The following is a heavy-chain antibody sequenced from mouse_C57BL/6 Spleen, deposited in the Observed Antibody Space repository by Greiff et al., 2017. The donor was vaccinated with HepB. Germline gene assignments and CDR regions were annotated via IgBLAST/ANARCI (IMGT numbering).Heavy chain of an antibody. CDR3: ARRGLSGGSLWYFDV. V-gene: IGHV1-63*01. Sequence: VQLQQSGAELVRPGTSVKMSCKASGYTFTNYWIGWAKQRPGHGLEWIGDIYPGGGYTNYNEKFKGKATLTADKSSSTAYMQFSSLTSEDSAIYYCARRGLSGGSLWYFDVWGTGTTVTVSS. CDR2: IYPGGGYT. D-gene: IGHD3-2*02. J-gene: IGHJ1*03. CDR1: GYTFTNYW.